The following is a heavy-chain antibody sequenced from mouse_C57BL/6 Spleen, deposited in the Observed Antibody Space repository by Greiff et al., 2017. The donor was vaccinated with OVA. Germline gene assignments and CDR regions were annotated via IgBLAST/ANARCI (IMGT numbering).Heavy chain of an antibody. Sequence: VQLQQPGAELVRPGSSVKLSCKASGYTFTSYWMHWVKQRPIQGLEWIGNIDPSDSETHYNQKFKDKATLTVDKSSSTAYLQLSSLTSEDSAVYYCARKGDWYFDVWGTGTTVTVSS. CDR2: IDPSDSET. V-gene: IGHV1-52*01. CDR3: ARKGDWYFDV. J-gene: IGHJ1*03. CDR1: GYTFTSYW.